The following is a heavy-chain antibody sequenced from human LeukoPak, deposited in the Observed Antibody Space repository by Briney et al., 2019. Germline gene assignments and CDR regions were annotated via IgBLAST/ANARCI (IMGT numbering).Heavy chain of an antibody. D-gene: IGHD3-10*01. CDR3: ARGSYYYGSGSYYNNPTYYYYYGMDV. Sequence: SETLSLTCAVYGGSFSGYYWSWIRQPPGKGLEWIGEINHSGSTNYNPSLKSRVTISVDTSKNQFSLKLSSVTAADKAVYYCARGSYYYGSGSYYNNPTYYYYYGMDVWGQGATVTVSS. CDR2: INHSGST. J-gene: IGHJ6*02. V-gene: IGHV4-34*01. CDR1: GGSFSGYY.